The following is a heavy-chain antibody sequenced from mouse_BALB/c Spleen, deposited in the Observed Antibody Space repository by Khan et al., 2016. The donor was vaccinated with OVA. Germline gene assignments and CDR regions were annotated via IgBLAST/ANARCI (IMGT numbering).Heavy chain of an antibody. Sequence: QIQLVQSGPELKKPGETVKISCKASGYTFTNYGMNWVKQAPGRGLKWMGWINTYTGEPTSADDFKGRFVFSLETSDSTAYLQINNLHNDDTATYFCARPPYFSYVMGYGGQGTSVTVSS. CDR3: ARPPYFSYVMGY. D-gene: IGHD2-10*01. CDR1: GYTFTNYG. CDR2: INTYTGEP. V-gene: IGHV9-3-1*01. J-gene: IGHJ4*01.